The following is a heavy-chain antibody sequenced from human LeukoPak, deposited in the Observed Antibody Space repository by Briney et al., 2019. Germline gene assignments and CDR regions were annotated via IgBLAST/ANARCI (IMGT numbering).Heavy chain of an antibody. J-gene: IGHJ4*02. Sequence: GGSLRLSCAASGFTFSSYSMHWVRQAPGKGLEYVSAISSNGGSTYYANSVKGRFTISRDNSKNTLYLQMGSLRAEDMAVYYCASSGRSGYSYGPRDYFDYWGQGTLVTVSS. CDR2: ISSNGGST. D-gene: IGHD5-18*01. CDR3: ASSGRSGYSYGPRDYFDY. CDR1: GFTFSSYS. V-gene: IGHV3-64*01.